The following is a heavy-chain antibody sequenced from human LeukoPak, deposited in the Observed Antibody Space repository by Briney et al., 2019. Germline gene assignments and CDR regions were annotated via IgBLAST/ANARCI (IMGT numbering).Heavy chain of an antibody. Sequence: GGSLRLSCAASGFTFSSYGMHWVRQAPGKGLEWVAVISYDGSNKYYADSVKGRFTISRDNSKNTLYLQMNSLRAEDTAVYYCAKDRRLWFGDLLSPNWFDPWGQGTLVTVSS. CDR2: ISYDGSNK. D-gene: IGHD3-10*01. CDR3: AKDRRLWFGDLLSPNWFDP. CDR1: GFTFSSYG. J-gene: IGHJ5*02. V-gene: IGHV3-30*18.